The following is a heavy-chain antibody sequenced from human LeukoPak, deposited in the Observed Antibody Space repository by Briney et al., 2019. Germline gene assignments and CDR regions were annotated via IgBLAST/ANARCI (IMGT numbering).Heavy chain of an antibody. J-gene: IGHJ5*02. D-gene: IGHD3-10*01. CDR1: GGSFSGYY. CDR3: ARALPRYYYGSASYRRWFDP. Sequence: SETLSLTCAVYGGSFSGYYWSWIRQPPGKGLEWIGEINHSGSTNYNPSLKSRVTISVDTSKNQFSLKLSSVTAADTAVYYCARALPRYYYGSASYRRWFDPWGQGTLVTVSS. V-gene: IGHV4-34*01. CDR2: INHSGST.